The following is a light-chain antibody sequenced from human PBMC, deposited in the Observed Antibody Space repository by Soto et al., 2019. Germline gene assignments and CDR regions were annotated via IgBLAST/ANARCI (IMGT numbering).Light chain of an antibody. CDR2: LGS. CDR1: RSLLNSNGYNC. V-gene: IGKV2-28*01. CDR3: MQALEPPLT. Sequence: DIVMTQSPLSLPVTPGESASISCRSSRSLLNSNGYNCLDWYLQKPGQSPQLLIHLGSSRASGVPDRFSGGGSGTDFTLKISRVEAEDVGVYYGMQALEPPLTFGGGTKVEIK. J-gene: IGKJ4*01.